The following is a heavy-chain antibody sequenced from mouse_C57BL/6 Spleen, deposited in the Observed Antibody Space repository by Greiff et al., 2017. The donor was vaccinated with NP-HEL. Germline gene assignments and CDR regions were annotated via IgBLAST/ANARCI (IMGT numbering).Heavy chain of an antibody. J-gene: IGHJ1*03. CDR1: GYTFTDYN. CDR3: ARGTRYFDV. CDR2: INPNNGGT. D-gene: IGHD3-3*01. Sequence: VQLQQSGPELVKPGASVKMSCKASGYTFTDYNMHWVKQSPGKGLEWIGYINPNNGGTSYNQKFKGKATLTVNKSSSTAYMELRSLTSEDSAVYYCARGTRYFDVWGIGTTVTVSS. V-gene: IGHV1-22*01.